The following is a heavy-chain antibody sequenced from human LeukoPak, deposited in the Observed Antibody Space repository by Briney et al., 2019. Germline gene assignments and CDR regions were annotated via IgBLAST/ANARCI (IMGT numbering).Heavy chain of an antibody. CDR2: INHSGST. V-gene: IGHV4-34*01. J-gene: IGHJ1*01. D-gene: IGHD6-6*01. Sequence: SETLSLTCTVSGGSISSYYWSWIRKPPGKGLEWIGEINHSGSTNYNPSLKSRVSISVDTSKNQFSLKVSSVTAADTAVYFCARPPQYSTSSYFQHWGQGTLVTVSS. CDR3: ARPPQYSTSSYFQH. CDR1: GGSISSYY.